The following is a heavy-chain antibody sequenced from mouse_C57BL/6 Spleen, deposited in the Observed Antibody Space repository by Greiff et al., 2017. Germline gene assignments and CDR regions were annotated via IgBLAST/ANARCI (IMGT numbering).Heavy chain of an antibody. D-gene: IGHD2-3*01. Sequence: VQLKESGPELVKPGASVTIPCKASGYTFTDYNMDWVKQSHGKSLEWIGDINPNNGGTIYTQKFKGKATLTVDKSSSTAYMELRSLTSEDTAVYYCARKVYYYFDYWGQGTTLTVSS. V-gene: IGHV1-18*01. CDR2: INPNNGGT. CDR1: GYTFTDYN. J-gene: IGHJ2*01. CDR3: ARKVYYYFDY.